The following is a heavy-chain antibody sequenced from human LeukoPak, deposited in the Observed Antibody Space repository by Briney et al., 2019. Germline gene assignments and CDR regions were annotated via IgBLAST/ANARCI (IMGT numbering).Heavy chain of an antibody. CDR3: ATDILVVVAAMGS. D-gene: IGHD2-15*01. J-gene: IGHJ4*02. CDR1: GFTFSSYA. V-gene: IGHV3-23*01. Sequence: QPGGSLRRSCAASGFTFSSYAMSWVRQAPGKGLEWVSAISGSGGSTYYADSVKGRFTISRDNSKNTLYLQMNSLRAEDTAVYYCATDILVVVAAMGSRGQGTLVTVSS. CDR2: ISGSGGST.